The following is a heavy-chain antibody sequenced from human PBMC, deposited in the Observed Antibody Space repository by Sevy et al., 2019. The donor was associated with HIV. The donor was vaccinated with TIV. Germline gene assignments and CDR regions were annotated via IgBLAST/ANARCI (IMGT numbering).Heavy chain of an antibody. V-gene: IGHV3-21*01. Sequence: GGSLRLSCAASGFTFSSYSMNWVRQAPGKGLEWVSSISSSSSYIYYADSVKGRFSISRDNAKNSMYLQMNSLGAEDTDVYYWAREGGSGGEIVVVPAAMEVDVWGKGTTVTVSS. D-gene: IGHD2-2*01. J-gene: IGHJ6*04. CDR1: GFTFSSYS. CDR3: AREGGSGGEIVVVPAAMEVDV. CDR2: ISSSSSYI.